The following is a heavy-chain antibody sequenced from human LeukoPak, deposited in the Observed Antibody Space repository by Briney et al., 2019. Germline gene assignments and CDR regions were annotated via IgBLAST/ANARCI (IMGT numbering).Heavy chain of an antibody. D-gene: IGHD6-25*01. Sequence: PSETLSLTCSVSGGSISYYWVWIRQPPGKGLEWIGSIYYTGSTNYNPSLKSRVTISVDTSKNQFSLKLSSVTAADTAVYYCARHAKIAAMVDYWGQGTLVTVSS. CDR3: ARHAKIAAMVDY. J-gene: IGHJ4*02. V-gene: IGHV4-39*01. CDR2: IYYTGST. CDR1: GGSISYY.